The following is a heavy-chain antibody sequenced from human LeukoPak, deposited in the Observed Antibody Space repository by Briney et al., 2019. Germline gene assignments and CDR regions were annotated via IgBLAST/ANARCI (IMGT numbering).Heavy chain of an antibody. Sequence: SVKVSCKASGGTFSGYAISWVRQAPGQGLEWMGGIIPIFDTANYAQKFQGGVTITADESTSTAYMELSSLRSEDTAVYYCARSVDSSGPFDYWGQGTLVTVSS. CDR2: IIPIFDTA. CDR3: ARSVDSSGPFDY. CDR1: GGTFSGYA. J-gene: IGHJ4*02. V-gene: IGHV1-69*13. D-gene: IGHD3-22*01.